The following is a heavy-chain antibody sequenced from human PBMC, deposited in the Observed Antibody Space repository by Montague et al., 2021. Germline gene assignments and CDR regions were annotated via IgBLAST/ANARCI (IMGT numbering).Heavy chain of an antibody. CDR2: ITGSSSSI. J-gene: IGHJ1*01. CDR1: GFTFRTYG. Sequence: SLRLSCAASGFTFRTYGMSWVRQAPGKGLEWVSYITGSSSSIYYADSVRGRFTISRDNPKNTLYLQMNSLRDEDTAVYYCARDSDSSGWYSVEYFQHWGQGTLVTVSS. CDR3: ARDSDSSGWYSVEYFQH. D-gene: IGHD6-19*01. V-gene: IGHV3-48*02.